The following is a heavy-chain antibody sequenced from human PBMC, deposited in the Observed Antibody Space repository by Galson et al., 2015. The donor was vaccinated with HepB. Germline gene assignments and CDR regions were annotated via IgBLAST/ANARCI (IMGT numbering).Heavy chain of an antibody. CDR2: ISGTSTYV. D-gene: IGHD3-9*01. V-gene: IGHV3-11*06. J-gene: IGHJ6*02. CDR3: ARGDYDILTMDV. CDR1: GFTFSDNY. Sequence: FLRLSGAGSGFTFSDNYISWIRQAPGKGLQFISYISGTSTYVDYADSVVGRFTISRDNANNSVFLQMNNLRADDTGVYYCARGDYDILTMDVWGQGTTVIVSS.